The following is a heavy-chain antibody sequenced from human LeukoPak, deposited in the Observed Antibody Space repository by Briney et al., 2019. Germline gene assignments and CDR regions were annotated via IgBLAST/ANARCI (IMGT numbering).Heavy chain of an antibody. CDR2: INHSGST. CDR1: GGSFSGYY. CDR3: AGVQWLNDY. D-gene: IGHD6-19*01. Sequence: SETLPLTCAVYGGSFSGYYWSWIRQPPGKGLEWIGEINHSGSTNYNPSLKSRVTISVDTSKNQFSLKLSSVTAADTAVYYCAGVQWLNDYWGQGTMVTVSS. V-gene: IGHV4-34*01. J-gene: IGHJ4*02.